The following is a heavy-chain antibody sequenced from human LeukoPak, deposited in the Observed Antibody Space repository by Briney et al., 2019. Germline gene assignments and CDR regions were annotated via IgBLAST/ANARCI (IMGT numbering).Heavy chain of an antibody. Sequence: ASVKVSCKVSGYTLTELSMHWVRQAPGKGLEWMGGFDPEDGETIYAQKFQGRVTMTEDTSTDTAYMELSSLRSEDTAVYYCSPYYYDSSGYRRNWFDPWGQGTLVTVSS. D-gene: IGHD3-22*01. CDR1: GYTLTELS. J-gene: IGHJ5*02. V-gene: IGHV1-24*01. CDR3: SPYYYDSSGYRRNWFDP. CDR2: FDPEDGET.